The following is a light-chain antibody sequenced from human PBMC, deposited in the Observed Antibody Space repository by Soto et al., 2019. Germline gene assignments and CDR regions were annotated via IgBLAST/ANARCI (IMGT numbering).Light chain of an antibody. CDR2: RNN. Sequence: QSVLTQPPSASGTPRHRVTISCSGSSSNIGSNYVYWYQQLPGTAPKLLIYRNNQRPSGVPDRFSGSKSGTSASLAISGLRSEDEADYYCAAWDDSMSAFYVFGTGTKVTVL. J-gene: IGLJ1*01. CDR1: SSNIGSNY. V-gene: IGLV1-47*01. CDR3: AAWDDSMSAFYV.